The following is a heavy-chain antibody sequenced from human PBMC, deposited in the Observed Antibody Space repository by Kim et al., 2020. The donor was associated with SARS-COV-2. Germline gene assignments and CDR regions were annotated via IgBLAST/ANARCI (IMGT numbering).Heavy chain of an antibody. V-gene: IGHV7-4-1*02. Sequence: ASVKVSCKAPSHTFTNYAVNWVRQAPGQGLEWMGWINTNTRNPTYARGFTGRFVFSLDTSVSPAYLQISSLKAEDTAVYYCVRDPCDSSGFTSWFFDLWGRGTVVTVSS. D-gene: IGHD3-22*01. J-gene: IGHJ2*01. CDR1: SHTFTNYA. CDR3: VRDPCDSSGFTSWFFDL. CDR2: INTNTRNP.